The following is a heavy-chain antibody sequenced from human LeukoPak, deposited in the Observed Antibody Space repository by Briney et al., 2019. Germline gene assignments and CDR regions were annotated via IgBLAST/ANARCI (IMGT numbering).Heavy chain of an antibody. J-gene: IGHJ4*02. CDR3: ARDPSGYFNY. D-gene: IGHD3-22*01. V-gene: IGHV4-61*01. Sequence: SETLSLTCTVSGGSVSSGNYYWSWIRQPPGKGLEWIGYIYNSGSTNYNPSLKSRVTISVDTSKNQFSLELSSMTAADTAVYYCARDPSGYFNYWGQGTLATVSS. CDR1: GGSVSSGNYY. CDR2: IYNSGST.